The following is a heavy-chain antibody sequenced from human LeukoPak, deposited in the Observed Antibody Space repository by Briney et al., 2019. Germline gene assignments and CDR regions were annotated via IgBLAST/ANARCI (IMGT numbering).Heavy chain of an antibody. V-gene: IGHV3-48*01. Sequence: GGSLRLSCAASGCTFSSYSMNWVRQAPGKGLEWLSYISSGSSDIHYADSVKGRFTISRDNAKNSLYVQMNSLRAEDTAVYYCARDTGPVDYWGQGTLVTVSS. J-gene: IGHJ4*02. CDR3: ARDTGPVDY. D-gene: IGHD4-17*01. CDR1: GCTFSSYS. CDR2: ISSGSSDI.